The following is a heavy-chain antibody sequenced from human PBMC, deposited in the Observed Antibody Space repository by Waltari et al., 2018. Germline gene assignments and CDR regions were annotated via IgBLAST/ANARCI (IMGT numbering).Heavy chain of an antibody. Sequence: QVQLQESGPGLVKPSETLSLTCTVSGGSISSYYWSWIRQPPGKGLEWIGYIYYSGSTNYNPSLKSRVTISVDTSKNQFSLKLSSVTAADTAVYYCARTGEAGGSYYFDYWGQGTLVTVSS. CDR1: GGSISSYY. D-gene: IGHD3-10*01. CDR2: IYYSGST. J-gene: IGHJ4*02. V-gene: IGHV4-59*12. CDR3: ARTGEAGGSYYFDY.